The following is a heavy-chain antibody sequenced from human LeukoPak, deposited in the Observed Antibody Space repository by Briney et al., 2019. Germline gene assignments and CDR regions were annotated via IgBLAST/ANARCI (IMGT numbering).Heavy chain of an antibody. D-gene: IGHD6-19*01. Sequence: GGSLRLSCAASGFTFSSYSMNWVRQAPGKGLEWVSSISSSSSYIYYADSVKGRFTISRDNAKNSLYLQMNSLRAEDTALYYCAKDIQQWLVPASFDYWGQGTLVTVSS. J-gene: IGHJ4*02. CDR3: AKDIQQWLVPASFDY. CDR2: ISSSSSYI. V-gene: IGHV3-21*04. CDR1: GFTFSSYS.